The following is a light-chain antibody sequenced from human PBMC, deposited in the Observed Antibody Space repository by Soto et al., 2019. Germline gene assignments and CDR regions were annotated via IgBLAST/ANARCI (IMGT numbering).Light chain of an antibody. Sequence: EIVLTQSPATISLSPGERATLSCRASQSVSSYLAWYQQKPCQAPRRLIYGASIRATGIPDRFSGSGSGTDFTLTISRLEPEDFAVYYCQQYGSSPTFGQGTKVDIK. CDR1: QSVSSY. J-gene: IGKJ1*01. V-gene: IGKV3-20*01. CDR2: GAS. CDR3: QQYGSSPT.